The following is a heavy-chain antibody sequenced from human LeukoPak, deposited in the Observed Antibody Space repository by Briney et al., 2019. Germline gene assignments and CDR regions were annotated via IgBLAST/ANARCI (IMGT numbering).Heavy chain of an antibody. CDR1: EFTFSSYS. Sequence: GGSLRLSCAGSEFTFSSYSMHWVRQAPGKGLEWVSSISGRSDDIYYADSVQGRFTISRDNSKNSQYLQMKSLRAEDTALYYCARRGYHDYSGYDYWGQGTLVTVSS. J-gene: IGHJ4*02. CDR3: ARRGYHDYSGYDY. V-gene: IGHV3-21*01. CDR2: ISGRSDDI. D-gene: IGHD1-26*01.